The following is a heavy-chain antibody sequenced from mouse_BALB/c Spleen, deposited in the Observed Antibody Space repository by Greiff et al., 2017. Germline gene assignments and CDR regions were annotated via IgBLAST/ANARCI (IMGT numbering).Heavy chain of an antibody. CDR1: GFNIKDTY. CDR3: ARDYYGSSYSYYAMDY. CDR2: IDPANGNT. D-gene: IGHD1-1*01. V-gene: IGHV14-3*02. J-gene: IGHJ4*01. Sequence: EVQLQQSGAELVKPGASVKLSCTASGFNIKDTYMHWVKQRPEQGLEWIGRIDPANGNTKYDPKFQGKATITADTSSNTAYLQLSSLTSEDTAVYYCARDYYGSSYSYYAMDYWGQGTSVTVSS.